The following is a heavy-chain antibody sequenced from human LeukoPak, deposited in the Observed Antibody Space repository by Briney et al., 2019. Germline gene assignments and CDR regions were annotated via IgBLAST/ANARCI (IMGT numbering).Heavy chain of an antibody. CDR2: INPNSGGT. CDR3: ARDTGGSLGFDY. D-gene: IGHD2-8*02. J-gene: IGHJ4*02. CDR1: GYTFTVYY. Sequence: ASVKVSCKASGYTFTVYYMHWVRQAPGQGLEWMGWINPNSGGTNYAQNFQGRVTMTRDTSISTAYMELSRLRSDETAVYYCARDTGGSLGFDYWGQGTLVTVSS. V-gene: IGHV1-2*02.